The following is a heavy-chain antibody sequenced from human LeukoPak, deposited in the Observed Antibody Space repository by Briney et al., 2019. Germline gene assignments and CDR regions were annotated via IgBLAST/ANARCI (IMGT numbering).Heavy chain of an antibody. D-gene: IGHD3-10*01. CDR3: ARDTMVRGVFRRTSLDY. CDR2: ISSSSSYI. Sequence: GGSLRLSCAASGFTFSSYSMNWVRQAPGKGLEWVSSISSSSSYIYYADSVKGRFTISRDNAKNSLYLQMNSLRAEDTAVYYCARDTMVRGVFRRTSLDYWGQGILVTVSP. CDR1: GFTFSSYS. V-gene: IGHV3-21*01. J-gene: IGHJ4*02.